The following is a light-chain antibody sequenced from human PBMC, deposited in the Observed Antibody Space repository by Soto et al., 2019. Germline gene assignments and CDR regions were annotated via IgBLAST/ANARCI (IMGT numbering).Light chain of an antibody. CDR1: QSVSSSY. CDR3: QPHGNSPIT. CDR2: GAS. V-gene: IGKV3-20*01. J-gene: IGKJ5*01. Sequence: IVVTLSRCTVSWAPGESSTLSCRASQSVSSSYLAWYQQKPGQAPRLLIYGASSRATGIPDRFSGSGYGTNFTLTISRLEPQDFAVFYCQPHGNSPITFGQGTRWRL.